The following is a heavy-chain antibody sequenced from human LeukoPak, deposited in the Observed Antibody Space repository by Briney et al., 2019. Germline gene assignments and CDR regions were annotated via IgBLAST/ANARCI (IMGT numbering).Heavy chain of an antibody. J-gene: IGHJ5*02. CDR2: IRQDGGET. V-gene: IGHV3-7*01. D-gene: IGHD3-10*01. Sequence: GGSLRLSCAASGFTLSTYWMNWVRQAPGKGLEWVANIRQDGGETHYVDSVKGRFTISRDNGRNSLYLQMNSLRADDTAVYYCARDFSSFRLWFGELSFDPWGQGTLVTVSS. CDR3: ARDFSSFRLWFGELSFDP. CDR1: GFTLSTYW.